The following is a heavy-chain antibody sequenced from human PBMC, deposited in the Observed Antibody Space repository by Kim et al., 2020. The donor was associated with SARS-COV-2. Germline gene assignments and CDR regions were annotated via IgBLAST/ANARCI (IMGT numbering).Heavy chain of an antibody. CDR3: ARDPPYYYGSGRGVSVDY. CDR2: IYSGGST. J-gene: IGHJ4*02. CDR1: GFTVSSNY. Sequence: GGSLRLSCAASGFTVSSNYMSWVRQAPGKGLEWVSVIYSGGSTYYADSVKGRFTISRDNSKNTLYLQMNSLRAEDTAVYYCARDPPYYYGSGRGVSVDYCVQGTLVTVSS. V-gene: IGHV3-66*01. D-gene: IGHD3-10*01.